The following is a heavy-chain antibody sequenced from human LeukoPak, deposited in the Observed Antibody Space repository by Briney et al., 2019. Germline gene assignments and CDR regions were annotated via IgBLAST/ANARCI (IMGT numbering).Heavy chain of an antibody. CDR2: ISAYSSNT. CDR1: GYSFTSYG. D-gene: IGHD6-13*01. V-gene: IGHV1-18*01. J-gene: IGHJ6*02. CDR3: ARDRAAAAGTRSFGYYGMDV. Sequence: ASVKVSCKASGYSFTSYGISWVRQAPGQGLEWMGWISAYSSNTNSAQKVQGRVTVTTDTSASTAYMELRSLRSGDTAMYYCARDRAAAAGTRSFGYYGMDVWGQGTTVTVSS.